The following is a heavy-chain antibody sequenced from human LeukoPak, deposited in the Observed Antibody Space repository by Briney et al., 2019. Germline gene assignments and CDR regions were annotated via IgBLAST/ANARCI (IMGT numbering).Heavy chain of an antibody. J-gene: IGHJ4*02. CDR1: GFTFSNYN. CDR2: ISSSSSYI. CDR3: AGEWGSGSYHYFDY. Sequence: GGSLRLSCAASGFTFSNYNMNWVRQAPGKGLEWVSSISSSSSYIYYADSVKGRFTISRDNAKNSLYLQMNSLRAEDTAVYYCAGEWGSGSYHYFDYWGQGTLVTVSS. V-gene: IGHV3-21*01. D-gene: IGHD3-10*01.